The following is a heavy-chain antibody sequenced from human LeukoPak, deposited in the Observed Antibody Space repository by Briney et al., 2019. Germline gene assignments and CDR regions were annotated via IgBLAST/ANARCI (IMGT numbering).Heavy chain of an antibody. CDR2: SHHSAGT. CDR1: GGSLSSGGHY. J-gene: IGHJ4*02. D-gene: IGHD6-13*01. CDR3: ARSLAAAGIN. Sequence: PSETLSLTCTVSGGSLSSGGHYWGWIRPPPGQGLEWIGTSHHSAGTSYNPSLKSRVTISLDTSKNQFSLKLGSATASDTAVYFCARSLAAAGINWGQGTLVTVSS. V-gene: IGHV4-39*01.